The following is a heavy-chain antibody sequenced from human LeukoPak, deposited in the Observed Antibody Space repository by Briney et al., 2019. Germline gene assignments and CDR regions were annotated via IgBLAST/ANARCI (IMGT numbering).Heavy chain of an antibody. Sequence: SETLSLTCAVSGYSISSGYYWGWIRQPPGKGLEWIGSIYHSGSTYYNPSLKSRVTISVDTSKNQFSLKLSSVTAADTAVYYCARWELLPAFDIWGQGTMVTVSS. J-gene: IGHJ3*02. V-gene: IGHV4-38-2*01. CDR1: GYSISSGYY. CDR3: ARWELLPAFDI. CDR2: IYHSGST. D-gene: IGHD1-26*01.